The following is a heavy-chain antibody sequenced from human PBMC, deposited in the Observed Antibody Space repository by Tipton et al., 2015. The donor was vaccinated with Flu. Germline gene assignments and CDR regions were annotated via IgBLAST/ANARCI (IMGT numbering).Heavy chain of an antibody. J-gene: IGHJ6*02. V-gene: IGHV4-38-2*01. CDR1: GYSMTTAYY. CDR3: ARLDYFHYDIDA. CDR2: IYRSGST. Sequence: TLSLTCAVSGYSMTTAYYWGWIRQPPGKGLEWIGSIYRSGSTYYNPSLKSRVIIAIDTSRKQFSLKLSSVTAADTAVYYCARLDYFHYDIDAWGQGTTVTVSS.